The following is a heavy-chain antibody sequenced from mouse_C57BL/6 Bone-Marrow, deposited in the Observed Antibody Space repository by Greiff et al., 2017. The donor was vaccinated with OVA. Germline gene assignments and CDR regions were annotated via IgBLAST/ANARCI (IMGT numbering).Heavy chain of an antibody. CDR1: GFTFTNSS. J-gene: IGHJ3*01. CDR2: IDPANGNT. Sequence: VQLQQSVAELVRPGASVKLSCTASGFTFTNSSMHWVKQRPEQGLEWIGRIDPANGNTKYAPKFQGKATITADTSSNTAYLQLSSLTSEDTAIYYCAPYAYWGQGTLVTVSA. CDR3: APYAY. V-gene: IGHV14-3*01.